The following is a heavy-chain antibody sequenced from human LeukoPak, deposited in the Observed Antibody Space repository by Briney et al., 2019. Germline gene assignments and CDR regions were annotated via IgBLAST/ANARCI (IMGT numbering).Heavy chain of an antibody. CDR3: ARSPHCSSTSCYIRWFDP. CDR2: IYYSGST. V-gene: IGHV4-59*01. Sequence: SETLSLTCTVSGGSISSYYWSWIRQPPGKGLEWTGYIYYSGSTNHNPSLKSRVTISVDTSKNQFSLKLSSVTAADTAVYYCARSPHCSSTSCYIRWFDPWGQGTLVTVSS. D-gene: IGHD2-2*02. CDR1: GGSISSYY. J-gene: IGHJ5*02.